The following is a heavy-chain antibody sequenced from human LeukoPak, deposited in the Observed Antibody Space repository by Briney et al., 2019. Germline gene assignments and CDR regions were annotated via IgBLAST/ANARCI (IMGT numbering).Heavy chain of an antibody. Sequence: GGSLILSCAASGFTFSSYWMSWVRQAPGKGLEWVANIKQDGSEKYYVDSVKGRFTISRDNAKNSLYLQMNSLRAEDTAVYYCARESAQWEPDGFAALDIWGQGTMVTVSS. CDR1: GFTFSSYW. V-gene: IGHV3-7*03. CDR2: IKQDGSEK. D-gene: IGHD1-26*01. J-gene: IGHJ3*02. CDR3: ARESAQWEPDGFAALDI.